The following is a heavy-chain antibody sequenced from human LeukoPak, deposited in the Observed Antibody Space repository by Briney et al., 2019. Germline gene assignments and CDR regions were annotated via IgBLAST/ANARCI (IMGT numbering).Heavy chain of an antibody. CDR3: VRGGGGFDI. Sequence: PGGSLRLSCAASGFTFSRYWMSWVRQAPGKGLEWLANIKEDGTGKNHVDSVKGRFTISRDNAKNSVYLQMNSLRVEDTAVYYCVRGGGGFDIWGQGTMVTVSS. CDR2: IKEDGTGK. V-gene: IGHV3-7*05. J-gene: IGHJ3*02. CDR1: GFTFSRYW. D-gene: IGHD4-23*01.